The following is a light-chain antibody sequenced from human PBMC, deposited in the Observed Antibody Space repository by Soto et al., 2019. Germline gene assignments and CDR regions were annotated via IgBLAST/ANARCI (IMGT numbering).Light chain of an antibody. CDR3: SSSTRGVTYV. Sequence: QSVLTQPASVSGSPGQSITISCTGTSSDVGGYNSVSWYQQHPGKAPKVMIYKVSSRPSGVSDRFSGSKSGNTASLTISGLQAEDEADYYCSSSTRGVTYVFRTGTRSPS. J-gene: IGLJ1*01. V-gene: IGLV2-14*01. CDR2: KVS. CDR1: SSDVGGYNS.